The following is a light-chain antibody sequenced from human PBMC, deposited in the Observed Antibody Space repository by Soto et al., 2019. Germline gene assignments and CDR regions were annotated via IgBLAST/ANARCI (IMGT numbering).Light chain of an antibody. J-gene: IGLJ2*01. V-gene: IGLV1-51*01. CDR2: DNS. CDR1: RSNIGKNF. Sequence: QTVVTQPPSLSAAPGQKVTISCSGARSNIGKNFVSWYQHLPGTAPKLLIYDNSQRPSGIPDRFSGSKSGTSATLGITGLQTGDEADYYCATWDTDLGTGEVVFGGGTQLTVL. CDR3: ATWDTDLGTGEVV.